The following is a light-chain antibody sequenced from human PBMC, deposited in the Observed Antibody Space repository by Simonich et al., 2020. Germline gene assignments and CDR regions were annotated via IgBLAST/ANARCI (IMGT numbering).Light chain of an antibody. CDR2: WAT. V-gene: IGKV4-1*01. CDR1: QSVLYSSNNKNY. Sequence: DIVMTQSPDSLAVSLGERATIHCKSSQSVLYSSNNKNYLAWYQQKTGQPPKLRIYWATTRESGVPDRFSGSGSGTDFTLTISSLQAEDVAVYYCQQYYSTPYTFGQGTKLEIK. CDR3: QQYYSTPYT. J-gene: IGKJ2*01.